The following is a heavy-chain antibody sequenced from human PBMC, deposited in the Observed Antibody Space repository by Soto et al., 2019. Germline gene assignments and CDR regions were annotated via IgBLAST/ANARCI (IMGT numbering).Heavy chain of an antibody. Sequence: QVQLVQSGAEVKKPGASVKVSCKASGYTFTSYGISWVRQAPGQGLEWMGGISAYNGNTNYAQKLQGRVTMTTDTTTSTAYMELRSLRSDDTAVYYCARGLRVGRQQQLTPPSYWGQGTLVTVSS. CDR2: ISAYNGNT. V-gene: IGHV1-18*01. J-gene: IGHJ4*02. D-gene: IGHD6-13*01. CDR3: ARGLRVGRQQQLTPPSY. CDR1: GYTFTSYG.